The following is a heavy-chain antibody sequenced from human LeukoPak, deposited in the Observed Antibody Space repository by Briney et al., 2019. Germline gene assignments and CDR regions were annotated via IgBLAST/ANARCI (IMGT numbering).Heavy chain of an antibody. D-gene: IGHD3-22*01. CDR2: IHQSGST. CDR3: ARDVSDSSGYYFDY. CDR1: GGSISSGDYS. J-gene: IGHJ4*02. V-gene: IGHV4-30-2*01. Sequence: SETLSLTCAVSGGSISSGDYSWSWIRQPPGEGLEWIGYIHQSGSTYYNPSLKSRVTMSVDRSKNQFSLKLSSVTAADTAVYYCARDVSDSSGYYFDYWGQGTLVTVSS.